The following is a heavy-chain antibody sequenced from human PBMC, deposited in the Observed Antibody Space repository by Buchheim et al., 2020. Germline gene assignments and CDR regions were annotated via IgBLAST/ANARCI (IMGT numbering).Heavy chain of an antibody. Sequence: EVQVVESGGGLVQPGGSLRLSCAASGFTFSSYAMTWVRQVPGKGLELVSTIFNTAGGTYYADSVNGRFTIPRANSQHMVFLQMNTLQAEDTALYYCARRMTFGATPGLDPWGEGTL. V-gene: IGHV3-23*04. CDR1: GFTFSSYA. J-gene: IGHJ5*02. CDR2: IFNTAGGT. CDR3: ARRMTFGATPGLDP. D-gene: IGHD3/OR15-3a*01.